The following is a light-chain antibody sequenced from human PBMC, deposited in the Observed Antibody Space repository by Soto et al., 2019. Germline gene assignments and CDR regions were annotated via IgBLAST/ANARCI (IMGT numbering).Light chain of an antibody. Sequence: IQLTQSTSSLSASVGDTVTISCRASQTIDNYLAWYQQYPGRAPKLLIYLASTLQSGVPSRFSGSGSGTDFKLTISSLQPEDFATYYCQQLDSNPPWTFGQGTRVEIK. V-gene: IGKV1-9*01. CDR1: QTIDNY. CDR2: LAS. J-gene: IGKJ1*01. CDR3: QQLDSNPPWT.